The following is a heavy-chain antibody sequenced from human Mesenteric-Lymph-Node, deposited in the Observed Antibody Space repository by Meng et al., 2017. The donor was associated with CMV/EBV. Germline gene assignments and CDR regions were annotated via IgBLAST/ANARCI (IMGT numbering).Heavy chain of an antibody. Sequence: MSGKVSGYNFTSYWITWVRQMPGKGLEWMGRIDPSDSYTNYSPSFQGHVTISADKSISTAYVQWSSLKASDTAMYYCASRTAGGGFDPWGQGTLVTVSS. CDR2: IDPSDSYT. D-gene: IGHD6-13*01. J-gene: IGHJ5*02. CDR1: GYNFTSYW. V-gene: IGHV5-10-1*01. CDR3: ASRTAGGGFDP.